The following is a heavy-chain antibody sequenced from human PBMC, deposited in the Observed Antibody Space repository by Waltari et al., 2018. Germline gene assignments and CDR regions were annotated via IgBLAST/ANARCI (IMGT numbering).Heavy chain of an antibody. CDR2: ISNDESSR. J-gene: IGHJ6*02. D-gene: IGHD3-10*01. CDR3: VRLAQRTYRSPVPGRHYYYGMDV. CDR1: GFRFSNYW. V-gene: IGHV3-74*03. Sequence: EEQLLESGGGLVQPGDSLRLSCAASGFRFSNYWMNWVRQAPGKGLVWVERISNDESSRTYAYAGKGRFTISRDNAKNTLYLQMKRLRAEDTALYYCVRLAQRTYRSPVPGRHYYYGMDVWGQGTTVTVSS.